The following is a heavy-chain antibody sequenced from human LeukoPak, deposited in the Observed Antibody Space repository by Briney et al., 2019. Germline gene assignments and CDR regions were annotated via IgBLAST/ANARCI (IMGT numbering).Heavy chain of an antibody. V-gene: IGHV3-23*01. D-gene: IGHD2-2*01. CDR1: GFTFSSYA. CDR2: ISGSGGST. Sequence: GGSLRLSCAASGFTFSSYAMSWVRQAPGKGLEWVSAISGSGGSTYYADSVKGRFTISRDNSKNTLYLQMNSLRAEDTAVYYCAKDCSSTSCSEYYFDYWGQGTLVTVSS. J-gene: IGHJ4*02. CDR3: AKDCSSTSCSEYYFDY.